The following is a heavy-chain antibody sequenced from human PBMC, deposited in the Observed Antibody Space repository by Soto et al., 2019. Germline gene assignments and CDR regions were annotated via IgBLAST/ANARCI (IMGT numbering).Heavy chain of an antibody. V-gene: IGHV4-34*01. D-gene: IGHD2-2*01. CDR1: GGSFSGYY. CDR2: INHSGST. J-gene: IGHJ4*02. Sequence: SETLSLTCAVYGGSFSGYYWSWIRRPPGKGLEWIGEINHSGSTNYNPSLKSRVTISVDTSKNQFSLKLSSVTAADTAVYYCASRDCSSTSCYWHYFDYWGQGTLVTVSS. CDR3: ASRDCSSTSCYWHYFDY.